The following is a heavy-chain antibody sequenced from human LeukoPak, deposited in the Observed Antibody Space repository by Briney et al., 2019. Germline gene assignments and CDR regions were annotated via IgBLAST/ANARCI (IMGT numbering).Heavy chain of an antibody. CDR1: GFSFSSYW. V-gene: IGHV3-7*01. J-gene: IGHJ5*02. Sequence: GGSLRLSCAASGFSFSSYWMSWVRQAPGKGLEWVANIRPDGSEQYYMDSVKDRFTISRDNVRNSLYLQMNSLRAQDTAVYYCASPDHYCSSGTCPWGQGTRVTVSS. D-gene: IGHD2-15*01. CDR3: ASPDHYCSSGTCP. CDR2: IRPDGSEQ.